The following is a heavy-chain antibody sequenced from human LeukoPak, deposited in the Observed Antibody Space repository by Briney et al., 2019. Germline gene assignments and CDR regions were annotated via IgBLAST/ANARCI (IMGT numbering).Heavy chain of an antibody. D-gene: IGHD3-3*01. CDR3: ARDQFGVIIVTSQYYFDY. V-gene: IGHV3-20*04. CDR1: GFTFDDYG. Sequence: GALRLSCAASGFTFDDYGMSWVRQAPGKGLEWVSGINWNGGSTGYADSVKGRFTISRDNAKNSLYLQMNGLRAEDTALYYCARDQFGVIIVTSQYYFDYWGQGTLVTVSS. CDR2: INWNGGST. J-gene: IGHJ4*02.